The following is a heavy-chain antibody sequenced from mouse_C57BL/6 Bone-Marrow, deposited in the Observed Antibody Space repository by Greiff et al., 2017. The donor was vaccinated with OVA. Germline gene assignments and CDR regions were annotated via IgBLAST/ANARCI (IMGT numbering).Heavy chain of an antibody. Sequence: VQVVESDAELVKPGASVKISCKVSGYTFTDHTIHWMKQRPEQGLEWIGYIYPRDGSTKYNEKFKGKATLTADKSSSTAYMQLNSLTSEDSAVYFCARERITTVVLPYFDYWGQGTTLTVSS. D-gene: IGHD1-1*01. CDR1: GYTFTDHT. CDR2: IYPRDGST. V-gene: IGHV1-78*01. CDR3: ARERITTVVLPYFDY. J-gene: IGHJ2*01.